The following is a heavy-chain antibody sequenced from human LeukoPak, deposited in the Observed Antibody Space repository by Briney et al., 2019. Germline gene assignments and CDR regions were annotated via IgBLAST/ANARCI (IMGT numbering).Heavy chain of an antibody. V-gene: IGHV3-53*01. D-gene: IGHD1-26*01. CDR1: GFTVSSNY. CDR2: IYSGGST. Sequence: GGSLRLSCAASGFTVSSNYMSWVRQAPGKGLEWVSVIYSGGSTYYADSVKGRFTISRDNSKNTLYLQMNSLRAEDTAVYYCARDHNSGSFDAFDIWGQGTMVTVSS. J-gene: IGHJ3*02. CDR3: ARDHNSGSFDAFDI.